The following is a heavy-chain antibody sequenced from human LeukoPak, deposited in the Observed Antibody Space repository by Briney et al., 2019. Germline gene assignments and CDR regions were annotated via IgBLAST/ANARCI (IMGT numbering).Heavy chain of an antibody. CDR2: ISSSGGST. J-gene: IGHJ4*02. V-gene: IGHV3-23*01. D-gene: IGHD3-3*01. CDR1: GFTFSSYA. Sequence: GGSLRLSCAASGFTFSSYAMSWVRQAPGKGLEWVSAISSSGGSTYYADSVKGRFTISRDNSKNTLYLQMNSLRAEDTAVYYCAKGSFTIFGVVTYNYFDYWGQGTLVTVSS. CDR3: AKGSFTIFGVVTYNYFDY.